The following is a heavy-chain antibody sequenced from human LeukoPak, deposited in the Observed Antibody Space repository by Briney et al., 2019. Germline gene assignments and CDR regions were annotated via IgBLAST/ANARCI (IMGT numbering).Heavy chain of an antibody. J-gene: IGHJ4*02. CDR3: AKDREMATIFDY. V-gene: IGHV3-33*06. D-gene: IGHD5-24*01. CDR1: GFTFSSYG. CDR2: IRYDGSNK. Sequence: PGRSLRLSCAASGFTFSSYGMHWVRQAPGKGLEWVAVIRYDGSNKYYADSVKGRFTISRDNSKNTLYLQMNSLRAEDTAVYYCAKDREMATIFDYWGQGTLVTVSS.